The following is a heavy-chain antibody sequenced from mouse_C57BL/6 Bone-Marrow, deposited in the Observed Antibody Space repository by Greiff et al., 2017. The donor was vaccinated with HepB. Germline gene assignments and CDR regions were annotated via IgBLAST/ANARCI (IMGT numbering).Heavy chain of an antibody. D-gene: IGHD1-1*01. CDR2: IYPGDGDT. V-gene: IGHV1-82*01. Sequence: VMLVESGPELVKPGASVKISCKASGYAFSSSWMNWVKQRPGKGLEWIGRIYPGDGDTNYNGKFKGKATLTADKSSSTAYMQLSSLTSEDSAVYFCAREGVTTVVATSHFDVWGTGTTVTVSS. CDR1: GYAFSSSW. CDR3: AREGVTTVVATSHFDV. J-gene: IGHJ1*03.